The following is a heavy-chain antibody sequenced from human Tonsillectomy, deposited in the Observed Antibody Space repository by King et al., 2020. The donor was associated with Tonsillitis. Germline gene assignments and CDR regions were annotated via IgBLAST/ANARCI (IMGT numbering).Heavy chain of an antibody. D-gene: IGHD3-22*01. Sequence: YAISWVRQAPGQGLEWMGGIIPIFGTANYAQKFQGRVTITADESTSTAYMELSSLRSEDTDVYYCAIGPSTYYYDSSGYFDYWGQGTLVTVSS. CDR3: AIGPSTYYYDSSGYFDY. CDR2: IIPIFGTA. CDR1: YA. V-gene: IGHV1-69*01. J-gene: IGHJ4*02.